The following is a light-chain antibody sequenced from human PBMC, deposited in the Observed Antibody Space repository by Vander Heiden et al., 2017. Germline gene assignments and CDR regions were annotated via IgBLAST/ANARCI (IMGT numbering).Light chain of an antibody. CDR3: QQRSNWPPIT. J-gene: IGKJ5*01. CDR1: QSVSSY. Sequence: EIVLTQSPATLSLSPGERATLSCRASQSVSSYLAWYQQKPGQAPRLLIYDASNRDTGIPARFSGSGYGKDFTLTISSREPEDFAVYYCQQRSNWPPITFGQGTLMEIK. V-gene: IGKV3-11*01. CDR2: DAS.